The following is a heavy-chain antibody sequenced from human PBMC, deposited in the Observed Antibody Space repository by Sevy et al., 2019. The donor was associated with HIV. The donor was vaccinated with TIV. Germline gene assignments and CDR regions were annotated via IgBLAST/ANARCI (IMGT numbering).Heavy chain of an antibody. CDR1: VGSISSSSYY. V-gene: IGHV4-39*01. J-gene: IGHJ3*02. D-gene: IGHD3-10*01. CDR2: IYYSGST. Sequence: SETLSLTCTVSVGSISSSSYYWGWIRQPPGKGLEWIGSIYYSGSTYYNPSLKSRVTISVDTSKNQFSLKLSSVTAADTAVYYCARRNTGIVRRSAFDIWGQGTMVTVSS. CDR3: ARRNTGIVRRSAFDI.